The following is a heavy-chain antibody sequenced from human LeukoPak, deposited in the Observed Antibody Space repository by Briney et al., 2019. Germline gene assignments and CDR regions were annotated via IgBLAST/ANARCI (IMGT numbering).Heavy chain of an antibody. Sequence: GASVKVSCKASGYTFTSYGISWVRQAPGQGLEWMGWISAYNGNTNYAQKLQGRVTMTTDTSASTAYMELRSLRSDDTAVYYCARERGEYQLLPDDAFDIWGQGTMVTVSS. CDR3: ARERGEYQLLPDDAFDI. CDR1: GYTFTSYG. CDR2: ISAYNGNT. D-gene: IGHD2-2*01. V-gene: IGHV1-18*01. J-gene: IGHJ3*02.